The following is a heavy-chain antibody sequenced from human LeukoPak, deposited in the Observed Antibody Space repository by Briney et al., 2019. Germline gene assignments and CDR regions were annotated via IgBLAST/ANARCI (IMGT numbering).Heavy chain of an antibody. CDR3: ARGSESPSSDGWVITATALDS. CDR2: INPSGGST. D-gene: IGHD2-15*01. J-gene: IGHJ4*02. CDR1: GYTFIGYY. V-gene: IGHV1-46*01. Sequence: ASVKVSCKASGYTFIGYYIHWVRQAPGQGLEWMGIINPSGGSTNYAQRFQGRVTMTRDTSTSTVYMELSSLRSEDTAVYYCARGSESPSSDGWVITATALDSWGQGTLVTVSS.